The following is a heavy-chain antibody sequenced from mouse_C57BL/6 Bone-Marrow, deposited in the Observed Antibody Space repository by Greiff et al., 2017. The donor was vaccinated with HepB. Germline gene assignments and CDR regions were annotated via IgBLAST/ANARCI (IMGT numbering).Heavy chain of an antibody. Sequence: VKLQQPGAELVKPGASVKLSCKASGYTFTSYWMHWVKQRPGQGLEWIGMIHPNSGSTNYNEKFKSKATLTVDKSSSTAYMQLSSLTSEDSAVYYCARCYGSSPFAYWGQGTLVTVSA. D-gene: IGHD1-1*01. CDR1: GYTFTSYW. J-gene: IGHJ3*01. CDR2: IHPNSGST. CDR3: ARCYGSSPFAY. V-gene: IGHV1-64*01.